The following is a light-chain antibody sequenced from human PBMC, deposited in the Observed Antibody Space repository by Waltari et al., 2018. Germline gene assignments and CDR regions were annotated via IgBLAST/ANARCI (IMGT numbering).Light chain of an antibody. Sequence: EIVMNQSQATLSVSPGERATLSCRSSQSVTSSHLAWYRQKPGQPPRLLIYGVSTRATGIPARFSGSGSGTEFTLTISSLQSEDFAVYYCQQYNNWPLTFGGGTKVEIK. CDR2: GVS. V-gene: IGKV3-15*01. CDR3: QQYNNWPLT. J-gene: IGKJ4*01. CDR1: QSVTSSH.